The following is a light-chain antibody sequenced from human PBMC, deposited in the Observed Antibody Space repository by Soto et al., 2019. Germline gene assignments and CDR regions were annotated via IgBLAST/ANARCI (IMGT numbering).Light chain of an antibody. CDR2: AAS. CDR1: QSISSW. V-gene: IGKV1-5*03. CDR3: QQYNDSFPYT. Sequence: IQMTQSPSTLSASVGDRVTITCRASQSISSWLAWYQQQPGTAPKLLIYAASTLESGVPSRFSGSRSGTEFTLTVSSLQPDDFATYYCQQYNDSFPYTFGQGTKLEI. J-gene: IGKJ2*01.